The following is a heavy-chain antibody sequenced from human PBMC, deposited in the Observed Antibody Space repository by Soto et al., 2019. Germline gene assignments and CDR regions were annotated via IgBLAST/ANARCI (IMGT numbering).Heavy chain of an antibody. J-gene: IGHJ4*02. CDR1: GFTFGDYA. V-gene: IGHV3-49*04. Sequence: GGSLRLSCTTSGFTFGDYALSWVRQAPGKGREWVGFIRRNAYGGTTDYAASVKGRFTISRDDSKSIAYLQMNSLRTEDTALYYCTRASSLDFDFWGQGTLVTVSS. D-gene: IGHD3-16*01. CDR2: IRRNAYGGTT. CDR3: TRASSLDFDF.